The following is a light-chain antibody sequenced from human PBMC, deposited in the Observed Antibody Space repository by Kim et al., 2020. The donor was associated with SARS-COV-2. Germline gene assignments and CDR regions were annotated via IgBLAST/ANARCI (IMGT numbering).Light chain of an antibody. J-gene: IGKJ4*01. Sequence: IQLTQSPSSLSASVGDTVTITCRASQGISSNLAWYQQRPGKAPSLLIYSAFTLHSGVPSRFSGSGSGTDFTLTITSLQPEDFATYHCQQHHSFPLTFGGGTKVDIK. V-gene: IGKV1-9*01. CDR1: QGISSN. CDR3: QQHHSFPLT. CDR2: SAF.